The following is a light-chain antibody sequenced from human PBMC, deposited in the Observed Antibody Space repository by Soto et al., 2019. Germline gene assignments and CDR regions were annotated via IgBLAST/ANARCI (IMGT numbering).Light chain of an antibody. V-gene: IGKV3-20*01. CDR1: QSVSSNN. CDR2: GAS. Sequence: EIVLTQSPGTLSLSPGERATLSCRASQSVSSNNLAWYQQRPGQAPRVVIYGASTRATGIPERFSGSGSGIDFTLTISRREPEDFAVYYCQQYGRSPFTFGPGTKVDIK. CDR3: QQYGRSPFT. J-gene: IGKJ3*01.